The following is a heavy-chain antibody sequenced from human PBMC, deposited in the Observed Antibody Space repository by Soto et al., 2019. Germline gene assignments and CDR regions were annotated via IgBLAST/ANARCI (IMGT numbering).Heavy chain of an antibody. CDR3: TRELGWNYDRYYFMAPRDDAFDI. Sequence: GGSLRLSCTASGFTFGDYAMSWFRQAPGKGLEWVGFIRSKAYGGTTEYAASVKGRFTISRDDSKSIAYLQMNSLKTEDTAVYYCTRELGWNYDRYYFMAPRDDAFDIWGQGTMVTVSS. V-gene: IGHV3-49*03. D-gene: IGHD1-7*01. J-gene: IGHJ3*02. CDR2: IRSKAYGGTT. CDR1: GFTFGDYA.